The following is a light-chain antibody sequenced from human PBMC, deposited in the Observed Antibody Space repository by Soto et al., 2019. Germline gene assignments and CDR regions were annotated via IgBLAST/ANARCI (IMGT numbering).Light chain of an antibody. Sequence: DIQMTQSPSTLSASVGDRVTITCRASQSISSWLAWYQQKPGKAPNLLIYDASSLESGVPSRFSGSGSGTEFTLTISSLQPDDFATHYCQQYNSYSTFGQGTKVEIK. V-gene: IGKV1-5*01. CDR1: QSISSW. CDR2: DAS. J-gene: IGKJ1*01. CDR3: QQYNSYST.